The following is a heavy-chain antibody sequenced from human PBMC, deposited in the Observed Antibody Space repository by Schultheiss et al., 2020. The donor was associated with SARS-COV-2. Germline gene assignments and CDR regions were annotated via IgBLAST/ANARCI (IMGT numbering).Heavy chain of an antibody. CDR3: AKGVSLVRGEITYYYHAMDV. CDR2: ISGSGGST. J-gene: IGHJ6*02. D-gene: IGHD3-10*01. V-gene: IGHV3-23*01. CDR1: GFTFSSYA. Sequence: GESLKISCAASGFTFSSYALSWVRQAPGKGLEWVSAISGSGGSTYYADSVKGRFTISRDNSNNTLYLQMNSLRAEDTAVYYCAKGVSLVRGEITYYYHAMDVWGQGTTVTVSS.